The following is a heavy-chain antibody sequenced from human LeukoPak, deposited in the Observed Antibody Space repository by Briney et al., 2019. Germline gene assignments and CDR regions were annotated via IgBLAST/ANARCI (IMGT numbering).Heavy chain of an antibody. CDR1: GGSISGYY. J-gene: IGHJ4*02. D-gene: IGHD5-24*01. V-gene: IGHV4-59*01. CDR2: IYYSGST. CDR3: ARYGDGYKLDY. Sequence: SETLSLTCTVSGGSISGYYWSWIRQPPGKGLEWIGYIYYSGSTNYNPSLRSRATISGDTSKNQVSLKLSSVTAADTAVYYCARYGDGYKLDYWGQGTLVTVSS.